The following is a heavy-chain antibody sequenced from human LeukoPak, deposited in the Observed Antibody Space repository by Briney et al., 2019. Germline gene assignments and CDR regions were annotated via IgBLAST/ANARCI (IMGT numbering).Heavy chain of an antibody. Sequence: ASVKVSCKASGYTFTGYYMHWVRQAPGQGLEWMGWINPNSGGTIYAQKFQGRVTMTRDTSISTAYMELSRPRSDDTAVYCCARPDYYDSSGYPDYWGQGTLVTVSS. CDR1: GYTFTGYY. D-gene: IGHD3-22*01. V-gene: IGHV1-2*02. J-gene: IGHJ4*02. CDR2: INPNSGGT. CDR3: ARPDYYDSSGYPDY.